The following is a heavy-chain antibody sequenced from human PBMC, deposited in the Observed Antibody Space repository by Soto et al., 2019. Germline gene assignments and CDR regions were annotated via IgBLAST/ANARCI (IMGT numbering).Heavy chain of an antibody. J-gene: IGHJ6*02. CDR3: ASISYTTSYCYGMDV. CDR2: ISSSSSTI. Sequence: GGSLRLSCAASGFTFSSYSMNWVRQAPGKGLEWVSYISSSSSTIYYADSVKGRVTISKDNAKNSLYLQMNSLRYEDTAVYYCASISYTTSYCYGMDVWGQGTTVTVSS. D-gene: IGHD3-9*01. CDR1: GFTFSSYS. V-gene: IGHV3-48*02.